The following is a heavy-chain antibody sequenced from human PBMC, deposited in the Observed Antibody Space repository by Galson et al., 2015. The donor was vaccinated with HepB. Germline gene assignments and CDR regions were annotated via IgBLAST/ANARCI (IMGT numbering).Heavy chain of an antibody. D-gene: IGHD2-21*02. CDR2: IVPVFSIG. CDR3: VTAGDCTGDSCHEGY. CDR1: GGTFKTYN. V-gene: IGHV1-69*10. J-gene: IGHJ4*02. Sequence: SVKVSCKAAGGTFKTYNFGWVRQAPGQGLEWMGGIVPVFSIGTYAQKFQGRLTITADKSATTVYMELSSLTSEDTAIYYCVTAGDCTGDSCHEGYRGQGTLVTVSS.